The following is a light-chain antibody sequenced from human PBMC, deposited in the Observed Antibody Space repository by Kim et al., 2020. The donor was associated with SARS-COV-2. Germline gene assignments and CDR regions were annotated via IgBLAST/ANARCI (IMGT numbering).Light chain of an antibody. Sequence: ASVGDRVTITCRARQSISTWLAWYQQKPGNAPKLVIYDASTLERGVPSRFSGSGSGTEFTLTISSLQPDDFATYYCQQYDSSSYTFGQGTKVDIK. CDR3: QQYDSSSYT. CDR2: DAS. V-gene: IGKV1-5*01. CDR1: QSISTW. J-gene: IGKJ2*01.